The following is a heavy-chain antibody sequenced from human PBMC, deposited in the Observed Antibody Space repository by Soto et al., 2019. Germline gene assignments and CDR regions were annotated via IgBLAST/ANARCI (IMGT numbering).Heavy chain of an antibody. CDR3: ARHLQHIAVAGLDY. Sequence: QLQLQESGPGLVKPSETLSLTCTVSGGSISSSSYYWGWIRQPPGKGLEWIGSIYYSGSTYYNPSLKSRVTISVDTSKNQFSLKLSSVTAADTAVYYCARHLQHIAVAGLDYWGQGTLVTVSS. J-gene: IGHJ4*02. CDR1: GGSISSSSYY. V-gene: IGHV4-39*01. CDR2: IYYSGST. D-gene: IGHD6-19*01.